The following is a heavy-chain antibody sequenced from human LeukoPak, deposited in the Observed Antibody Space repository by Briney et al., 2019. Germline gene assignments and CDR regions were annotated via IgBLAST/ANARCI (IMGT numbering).Heavy chain of an antibody. D-gene: IGHD6-6*01. CDR1: GGSIGGYY. CDR2: IYTSGST. CDR3: ARHGGIAARPGYYYMDV. Sequence: SEILSLTCTVSGGSIGGYYWSWIRQPPGKGLEWIGYIYTSGSTNYNPSLKSRVTISVDTSKNQFSLKLSSVTAADTAVYYCARHGGIAARPGYYYMDVWGKGTTVTVSS. V-gene: IGHV4-4*09. J-gene: IGHJ6*03.